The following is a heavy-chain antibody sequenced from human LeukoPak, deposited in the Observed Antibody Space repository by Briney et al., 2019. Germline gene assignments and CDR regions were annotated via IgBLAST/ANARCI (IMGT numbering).Heavy chain of an antibody. CDR2: IIPILGIA. J-gene: IGHJ4*02. CDR1: GGTFSSYA. V-gene: IGHV1-69*04. CDR3: ARGPGGYGDYTFDY. D-gene: IGHD4-17*01. Sequence: SVKVSRKASGGTFSSYAISWVRQAPGQGLEWMGRIIPILGIANYAQKFQGRVTITADKSTSTAYMELSSLRSEDTAVYYCARGPGGYGDYTFDYWGRGTLVTVSS.